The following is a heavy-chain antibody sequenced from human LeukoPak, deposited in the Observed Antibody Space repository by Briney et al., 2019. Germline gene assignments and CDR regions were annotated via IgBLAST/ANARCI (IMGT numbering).Heavy chain of an antibody. CDR1: GGSISSSSYY. CDR2: INHSGST. J-gene: IGHJ6*03. V-gene: IGHV4-39*07. CDR3: ARRNSGSYYVGGYYYYYYYMDV. Sequence: PSETLSLTCTVSGGSISSSSYYWGWIRQPPGKGLEWIGEINHSGSTNYNPSLKSRVTISVDTSKNQFSLKLSSVTAADTAVYYCARRNSGSYYVGGYYYYYYYMDVWGKGTTVTVSS. D-gene: IGHD1-26*01.